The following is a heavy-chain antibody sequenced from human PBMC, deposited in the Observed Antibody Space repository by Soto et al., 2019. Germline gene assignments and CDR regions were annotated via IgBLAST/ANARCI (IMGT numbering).Heavy chain of an antibody. J-gene: IGHJ4*02. CDR1: GFTFSSYG. CDR2: ISYDGSNK. V-gene: IGHV3-30*18. CDR3: AKEFRQVPSGY. Sequence: GGSLRLSCAASGFTFSSYGMHWVRQAPGKGLEWVAVISYDGSNKYYADSVKGRFTISRDNSKNTLYLQMNSLRAEDTAVYYCAKEFRQVPSGYWGQGTLVTVSS. D-gene: IGHD6-19*01.